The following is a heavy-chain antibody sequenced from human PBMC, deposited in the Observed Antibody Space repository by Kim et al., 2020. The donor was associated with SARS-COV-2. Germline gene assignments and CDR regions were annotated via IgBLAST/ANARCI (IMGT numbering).Heavy chain of an antibody. CDR1: GGSISSGGYY. V-gene: IGHV4-31*03. D-gene: IGHD3-10*01. Sequence: SETLSLTCTVSGGSISSGGYYWSWIRQHPGKGLEWIGYIYYSGSTYYNPSLKSRVTISVDTSKNQFSLKLSSVTAADTAVYYCARVAYGSGRAYYFDYWGQGTLVTVSS. CDR3: ARVAYGSGRAYYFDY. CDR2: IYYSGST. J-gene: IGHJ4*02.